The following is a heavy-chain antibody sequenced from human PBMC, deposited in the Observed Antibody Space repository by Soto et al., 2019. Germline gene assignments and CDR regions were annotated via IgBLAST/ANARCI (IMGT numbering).Heavy chain of an antibody. V-gene: IGHV1-2*02. CDR1: GYPVTAYY. CDR3: ARGGGVGVAGSAAFDM. CDR2: INPATGAA. J-gene: IGHJ3*02. D-gene: IGHD3-3*01. Sequence: QLHLVQSGAVVKKPGASVTVSCSASGYPVTAYYMHWVRQAPGRGLEWMGGINPATGAAKYTQTFQGRVTFTRDNSTSTVFMELSGLTSEDTAVFYCARGGGVGVAGSAAFDMWGQGTLVTVSS.